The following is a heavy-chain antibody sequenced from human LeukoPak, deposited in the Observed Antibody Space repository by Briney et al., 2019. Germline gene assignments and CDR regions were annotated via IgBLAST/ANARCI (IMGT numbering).Heavy chain of an antibody. J-gene: IGHJ6*03. Sequence: SETLSLTCTVSGGSISSYYWSWIRQPAGKGLEWIGRIYTSGSTNYNPSLKSRVTMSVDTSKNQFSLKLCSVTAADTAVYYCARDPPTPNYYYYYMDVWGKGTTVTVSS. CDR3: ARDPPTPNYYYYYMDV. V-gene: IGHV4-4*07. CDR2: IYTSGST. CDR1: GGSISSYY.